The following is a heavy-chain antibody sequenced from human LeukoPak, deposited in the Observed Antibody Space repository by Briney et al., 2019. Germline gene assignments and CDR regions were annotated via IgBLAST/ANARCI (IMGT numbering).Heavy chain of an antibody. CDR2: IRYDGSNK. J-gene: IGHJ3*02. D-gene: IGHD3-22*01. CDR3: AKVPEGYYDSRGAFDI. CDR1: GFIFSTYG. Sequence: GGSLRLXCAASGFIFSTYGMHWVRQAPGKGLEWVALIRYDGSNKYHADSVKGRFTISRDNSKDTLYLQMNSLRAEDTAMYYCAKVPEGYYDSRGAFDIWGQGTMVTVSS. V-gene: IGHV3-30*02.